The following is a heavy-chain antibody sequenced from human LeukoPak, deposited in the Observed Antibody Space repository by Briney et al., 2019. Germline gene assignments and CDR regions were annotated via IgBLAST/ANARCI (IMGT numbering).Heavy chain of an antibody. Sequence: ASVKVSCKASGYTFTGYYMHWVRQAPGQGLEWMGRINPNSGGTNYAQKFQGRVTMTRDTSISTAYMELSRLRSDDTAVYYCARDRPIYYDYVWGSYTWGQGTLVTVSS. CDR3: ARDRPIYYDYVWGSYT. J-gene: IGHJ4*02. CDR2: INPNSGGT. CDR1: GYTFTGYY. D-gene: IGHD3-16*01. V-gene: IGHV1-2*06.